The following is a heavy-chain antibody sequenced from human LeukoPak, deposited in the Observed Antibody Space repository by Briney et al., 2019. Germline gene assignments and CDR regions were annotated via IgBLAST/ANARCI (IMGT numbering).Heavy chain of an antibody. CDR3: ARSVYCGGDRYPEKYYFDY. J-gene: IGHJ4*02. Sequence: PSETLSLTCTVSGGSLSSGGYYWSWIRQPPGTGLEWLGYIYYSGSTNYNPSLKSRVTISVDTSKNQFSLKLSSVTAADTAVYYWARSVYCGGDRYPEKYYFDYWGQGTLVTVSS. CDR1: GGSLSSGGYY. D-gene: IGHD2-21*02. CDR2: IYYSGST. V-gene: IGHV4-61*08.